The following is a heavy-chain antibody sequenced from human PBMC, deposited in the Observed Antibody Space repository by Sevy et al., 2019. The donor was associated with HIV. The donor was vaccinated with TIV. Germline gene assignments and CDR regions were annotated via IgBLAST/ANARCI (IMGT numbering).Heavy chain of an antibody. D-gene: IGHD2-8*01. V-gene: IGHV3-23*01. CDR2: LSFGCGEI. CDR1: GFTFSKYS. J-gene: IGHJ4*02. CDR3: SREGCTKPHDY. Sequence: GGSLRLSCAASGFTFSKYSMSWVRQPPGKGLEWVSTLSFGCGEINYADSVKGRFTISRDKSKSSVYLQMNNLRPEDTAVYCCSREGCTKPHDYWGQGTLVTVSS.